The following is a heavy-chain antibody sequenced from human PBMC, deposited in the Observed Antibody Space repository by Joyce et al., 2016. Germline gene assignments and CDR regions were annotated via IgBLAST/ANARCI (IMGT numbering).Heavy chain of an antibody. D-gene: IGHD6-25*01. CDR1: GLTLSKYG. CDR3: AKILTATYSSGWFLDY. CDR2: ISYDGIYK. V-gene: IGHV3-30*18. Sequence: QVQLVESGGGVVQPGRSLRLSSAASGLTLSKYGVHWVRQAPGKGLEWVEVISYDGIYKYYADSVKGRFTISRDKSKNTVFLEMNSLRTEDTAVYYCAKILTATYSSGWFLDYWGQGTLVTVSS. J-gene: IGHJ4*02.